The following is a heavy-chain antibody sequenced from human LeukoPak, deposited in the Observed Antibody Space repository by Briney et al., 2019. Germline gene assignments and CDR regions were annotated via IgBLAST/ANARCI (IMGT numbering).Heavy chain of an antibody. CDR3: ARLPQGGSYEYFDY. Sequence: SETLSLTCTVSGGSISSYYWSWIRQPPGKGLEWIGYIYTSGSTNYNPSLKSRVTISVDTSKNQFSLKLSSVTAADTAVYYCARLPQGGSYEYFDYWGQGTLVTVSS. J-gene: IGHJ4*02. CDR2: IYTSGST. V-gene: IGHV4-4*09. D-gene: IGHD1-26*01. CDR1: GGSISSYY.